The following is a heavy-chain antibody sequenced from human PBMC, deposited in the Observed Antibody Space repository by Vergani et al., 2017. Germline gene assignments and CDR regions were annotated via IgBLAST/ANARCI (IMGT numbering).Heavy chain of an antibody. CDR1: GGSFSGYH. D-gene: IGHD3-10*01. CDR3: ARGVVRGVIRRQNWFDP. V-gene: IGHV4-34*01. CDR2: INHSGST. Sequence: QVQLQQWGAGLLKPSETLSLTCAVYGGSFSGYHWSWIRQPPGKGLEWIGEINHSGSTNYNPSLKSRVTISVDTSKNQFSLKLSSVTAADTAVYYCARGVVRGVIRRQNWFDPWGQGTLVTVSS. J-gene: IGHJ5*02.